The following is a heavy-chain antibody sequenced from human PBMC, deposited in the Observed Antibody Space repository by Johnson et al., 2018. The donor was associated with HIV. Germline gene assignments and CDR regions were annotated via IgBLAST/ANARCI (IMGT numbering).Heavy chain of an antibody. CDR3: ATSSGDGFYDRGRNAFDI. J-gene: IGHJ3*02. CDR2: IYSGGNT. D-gene: IGHD3-22*01. V-gene: IGHV3-53*01. CDR1: GFTVSSNY. Sequence: VQLVESGGGLIQPGGSLRLSCAASGFTVSSNYMSWVRQPPGKGLEWVSVIYSGGNTYYADSVKGRFTISRDNSKNTLYLQMNSLRAEDTALSYCATSSGDGFYDRGRNAFDIWGQGTLVTVSS.